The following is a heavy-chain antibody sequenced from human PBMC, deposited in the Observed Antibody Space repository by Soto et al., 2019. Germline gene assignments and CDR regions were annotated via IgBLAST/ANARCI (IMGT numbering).Heavy chain of an antibody. CDR3: ARDGDVTATRPRGACDI. D-gene: IGHD6-6*01. Sequence: QVQLVQSGAEVKKPGSSVKVSCKASGGTFSSYTVSWVRQAPGQGLEWMGGIVPLFGTTNDAKIFQGRVTISADESTSTVYMELSSLRSEDSAMYYCARDGDVTATRPRGACDIWGQGTVITVSS. CDR2: IVPLFGTT. V-gene: IGHV1-69*01. CDR1: GGTFSSYT. J-gene: IGHJ3*02.